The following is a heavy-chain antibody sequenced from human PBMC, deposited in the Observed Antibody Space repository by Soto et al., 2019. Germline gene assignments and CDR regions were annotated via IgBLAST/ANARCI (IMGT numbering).Heavy chain of an antibody. CDR1: GYTFTSYG. V-gene: IGHV1-18*01. CDR2: ISAYNGNT. Sequence: GASVKVSCKASGYTFTSYGISWVRQAPGQGLEWMGWISAYNGNTNYAQKLQGRVTMTTDTSTSPAYMELRSLRSDDTAVYYCARGRIAVPVLNYYYYYGMGVWGQVTRGTV. D-gene: IGHD6-19*01. J-gene: IGHJ6*02. CDR3: ARGRIAVPVLNYYYYYGMGV.